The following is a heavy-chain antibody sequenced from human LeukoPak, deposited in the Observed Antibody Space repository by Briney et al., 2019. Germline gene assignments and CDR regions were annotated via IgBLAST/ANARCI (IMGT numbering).Heavy chain of an antibody. D-gene: IGHD2-21*02. CDR1: GFTFSSYA. Sequence: GGSLRLSCAASGFTFSSYAMSWVRQAPGKGLEWVSGISGSGGSTYYADSVKGRFTISRDNSKNTLYLQMNSLRAEDTAVYYCAKLSSIVVVTATLDYWGQGTLVAVSS. CDR3: AKLSSIVVVTATLDY. V-gene: IGHV3-23*01. J-gene: IGHJ4*02. CDR2: ISGSGGST.